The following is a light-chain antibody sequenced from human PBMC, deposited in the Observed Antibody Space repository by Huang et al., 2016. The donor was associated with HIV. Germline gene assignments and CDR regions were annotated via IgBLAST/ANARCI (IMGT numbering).Light chain of an antibody. J-gene: IGKJ1*01. Sequence: EIVLTQSPATLSLSPGERATLSCRASQSVRSSLAGYQHKPGQAPRLLIYDASNRATGIPARCSGSGSGTDFTLTISSLEPEDFAVYYCQQRGNWPRTFGQGTKVEIK. CDR1: QSVRSS. CDR3: QQRGNWPRT. CDR2: DAS. V-gene: IGKV3-11*01.